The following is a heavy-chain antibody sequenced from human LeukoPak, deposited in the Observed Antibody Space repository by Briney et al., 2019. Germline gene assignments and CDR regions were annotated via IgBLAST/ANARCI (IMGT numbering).Heavy chain of an antibody. CDR3: AKVGAYGDYGRHDY. V-gene: IGHV4-38-2*01. Sequence: SETLSLTCAVSGYSISSGYYWGWIRQPPGKGLEWIGNIYHSGDTYYNPSLKSRVTISADTSKNQFSLKLSSVTAADTAVYCCAKVGAYGDYGRHDYWGQGTLVTVSS. J-gene: IGHJ4*02. D-gene: IGHD4-17*01. CDR2: IYHSGDT. CDR1: GYSISSGYY.